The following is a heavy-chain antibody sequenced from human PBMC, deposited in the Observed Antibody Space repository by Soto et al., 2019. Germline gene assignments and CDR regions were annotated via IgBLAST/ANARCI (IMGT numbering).Heavy chain of an antibody. D-gene: IGHD5-12*01. Sequence: EVQLVESGGDLVKPGGSLRLSWAASGFTFSNAWMSWVRQAPGKGLEWVGRIKSKADGGTTDYAAPVKGRFTISRDDSQNTLYLQMNILKTEDTAVYYCSTDITWVRLSPADYWGQGTVVTVSS. V-gene: IGHV3-15*01. CDR3: STDITWVRLSPADY. J-gene: IGHJ4*02. CDR2: IKSKADGGTT. CDR1: GFTFSNAW.